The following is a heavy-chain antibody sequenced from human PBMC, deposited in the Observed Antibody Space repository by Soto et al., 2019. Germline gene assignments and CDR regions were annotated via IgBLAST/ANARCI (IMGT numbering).Heavy chain of an antibody. Sequence: PGGSLRLSCAASGFTFSSYAMSWVRQAPGKGLEWVSGLSGSAGTTYYADSVKGRFTISRDNSKNKLYLQMNSLRAEDTAVYYCAKDLTEEMARIFGYWGQGTPVTVAS. CDR2: LSGSAGTT. D-gene: IGHD5-12*01. CDR3: AKDLTEEMARIFGY. J-gene: IGHJ4*02. V-gene: IGHV3-23*01. CDR1: GFTFSSYA.